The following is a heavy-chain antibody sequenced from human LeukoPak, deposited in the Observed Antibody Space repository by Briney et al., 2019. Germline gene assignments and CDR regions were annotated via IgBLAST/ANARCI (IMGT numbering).Heavy chain of an antibody. D-gene: IGHD5-12*01. CDR1: GFTFDDYA. CDR2: INSDGSTT. Sequence: GGTLRLSCAASGFTFDDYAMHWVRQAPGKGLVWVSRINSDGSTTNYADSVKCRFTISRDNAKNTLYLQMNSLRAEDTAVYYCARLKGYGILDYWGQGTLVTVSS. CDR3: ARLKGYGILDY. J-gene: IGHJ4*02. V-gene: IGHV3-74*01.